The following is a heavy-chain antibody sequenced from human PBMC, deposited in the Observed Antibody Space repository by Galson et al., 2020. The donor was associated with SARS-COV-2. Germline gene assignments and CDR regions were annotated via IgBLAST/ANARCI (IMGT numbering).Heavy chain of an antibody. CDR2: ISYDGTKK. V-gene: IGHV3-30*01. D-gene: IGHD3-10*01. CDR1: GFTFSSYV. Sequence: GGSLRLSCAGSGFTFSSYVMHWVRQAPGKGLEWVGAISYDGTKKYYADSAKGRFTISRDNSRSTLYLHGDRLKSDDAAVYYCARDGGSPRAHYYYHMDVWGNGTTVTVS. J-gene: IGHJ6*03. CDR3: ARDGGSPRAHYYYHMDV.